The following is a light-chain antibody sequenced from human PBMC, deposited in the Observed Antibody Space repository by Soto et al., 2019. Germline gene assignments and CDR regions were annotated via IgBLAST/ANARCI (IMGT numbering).Light chain of an antibody. CDR1: QDINNF. CDR2: DAS. V-gene: IGKV1-33*01. CDR3: QQYDNVPQIN. J-gene: IGKJ4*01. Sequence: DLQMTQSPSSLSASLGDRVTITCQASQDINNFLNWYQQRPGKAPKFLIYDASKLETGVPSRFCGSGYGRDSVFTISRMHAEDIGTYYCQQYDNVPQINVGGGNKVEF.